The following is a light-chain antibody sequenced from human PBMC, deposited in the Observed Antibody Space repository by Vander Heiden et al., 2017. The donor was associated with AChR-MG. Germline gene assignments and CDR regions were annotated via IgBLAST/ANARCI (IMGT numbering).Light chain of an antibody. V-gene: IGKV3-20*01. J-gene: IGKJ2*01. CDR1: QSVTGRF. CDR2: SVS. CDR3: QQDSSPPYT. Sequence: PGERATLSCRASQSVTGRFFDWYQQKPGQPPRLLIYSVSSRAAGIPDRFSGSGSGTDFSLTISRLEPEDSAVYYCQQDSSPPYTFGQGTKLDIK.